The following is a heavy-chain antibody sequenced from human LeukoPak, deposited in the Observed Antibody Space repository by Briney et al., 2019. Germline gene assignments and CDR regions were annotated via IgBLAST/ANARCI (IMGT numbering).Heavy chain of an antibody. CDR3: ARTGVATISSIFDL. CDR2: ISSSSSYI. CDR1: GFTFSSYS. D-gene: IGHD5-12*01. V-gene: IGHV3-21*05. J-gene: IGHJ2*01. Sequence: GGSLRLSCAASGFTFSSYSMNWVRQAPGKGLEWVSYISSSSSYIYYADSVKGRFTISRDNAKNSLYLQMNSLRAEDTAVYYCARTGVATISSIFDLWGRGTLVTVSS.